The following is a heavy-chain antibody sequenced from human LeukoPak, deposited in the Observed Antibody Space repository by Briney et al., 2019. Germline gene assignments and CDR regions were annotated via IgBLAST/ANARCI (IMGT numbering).Heavy chain of an antibody. CDR2: IYHSGST. J-gene: IGHJ4*02. CDR1: GGPISSSNW. Sequence: SGTLSLTCAVSGGPISSSNWWSWVRQPPGKGLEWIGEIYHSGSTNYDPSLKSRVTISVDKSKNQFSLKLSSVTAADTAVYYCARSPRGGSYYFDYWGQGTLVTVSS. CDR3: ARSPRGGSYYFDY. D-gene: IGHD1-26*01. V-gene: IGHV4-4*02.